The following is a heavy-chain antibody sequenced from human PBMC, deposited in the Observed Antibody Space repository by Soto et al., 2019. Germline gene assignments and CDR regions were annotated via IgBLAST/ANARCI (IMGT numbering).Heavy chain of an antibody. CDR2: IYHSGST. CDR1: GYSISSGYY. J-gene: IGHJ4*02. D-gene: IGHD6-13*01. Sequence: SETLSLTCAVSGYSISSGYYCGWIRQPPGKGLEWIGSIYHSGSTYYNPSLKSRVTISVDTSKNQFSLKLSSVTAADTAVYYCARDPKRYSSFDYWGQGTLVTVSS. V-gene: IGHV4-38-2*02. CDR3: ARDPKRYSSFDY.